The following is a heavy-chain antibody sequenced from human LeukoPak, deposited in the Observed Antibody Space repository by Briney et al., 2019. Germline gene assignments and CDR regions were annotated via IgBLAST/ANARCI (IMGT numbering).Heavy chain of an antibody. CDR1: GFTFSDYY. CDR3: AKESLRVVPSATFDY. D-gene: IGHD2-2*01. Sequence: GGSLRLSCAASGFTFSDYYMNWIRQAPGKGLEWVSYISSSGSTIFYADSVKGRFTISRDNAKNSLYLQMNSLRAEDTAVYYCAKESLRVVPSATFDYWGQGTLVTVSS. J-gene: IGHJ4*02. V-gene: IGHV3-11*01. CDR2: ISSSGSTI.